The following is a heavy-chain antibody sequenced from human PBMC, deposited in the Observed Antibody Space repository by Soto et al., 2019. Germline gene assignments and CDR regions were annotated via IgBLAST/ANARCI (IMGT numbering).Heavy chain of an antibody. J-gene: IGHJ4*02. CDR1: GFTFSDYY. D-gene: IGHD4-17*01. Sequence: GGSLRLSCAASGFTFSDYYMSWTRQAPGKGLEWVSYISSSGSTIYYADSVKGRFTISRDNAKNSLYLQMNSLRAEDTAVYYCARDMTTVTTLSFDYWGQGTLVTVSS. CDR2: ISSSGSTI. CDR3: ARDMTTVTTLSFDY. V-gene: IGHV3-11*01.